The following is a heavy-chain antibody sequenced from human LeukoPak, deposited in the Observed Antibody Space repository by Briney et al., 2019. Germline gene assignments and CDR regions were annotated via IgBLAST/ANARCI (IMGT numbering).Heavy chain of an antibody. CDR1: GFTFSSSA. Sequence: GSLILSCAASGFTFSSSAMTWVRQAPGKGLEWVSATSGGGGSTHYADSVKGRFTISRDNSKNTLYLQMNSLRADDTAIYYCAKDGTGYSTYYFDYWGQGTQVTVSS. D-gene: IGHD3-22*01. V-gene: IGHV3-23*01. CDR3: AKDGTGYSTYYFDY. J-gene: IGHJ4*02. CDR2: TSGGGGST.